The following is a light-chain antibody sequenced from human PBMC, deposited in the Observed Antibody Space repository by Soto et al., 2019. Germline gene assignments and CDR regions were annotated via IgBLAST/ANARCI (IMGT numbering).Light chain of an antibody. J-gene: IGLJ3*02. V-gene: IGLV6-57*01. Sequence: NFMLTQPHSVSESPGKTVIISCTRSSGSIASNYVQWYQQRPGSSPTTVIYEDNHRPSGVPDRFSGSIDSSSNSASLTIAGLETEDEADYFCPSYDATNQVFGGGTKLTVL. CDR3: PSYDATNQV. CDR1: SGSIASNY. CDR2: EDN.